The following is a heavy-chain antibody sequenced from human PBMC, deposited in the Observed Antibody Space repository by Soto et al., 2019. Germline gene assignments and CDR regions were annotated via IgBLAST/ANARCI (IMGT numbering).Heavy chain of an antibody. Sequence: SETLSLTCTVSGGSISSYYWSWIRQPPGKGLEWIGYIYYSGSTNYNPSLKSRVTISVDTSKNQFSLKLSSVTAADTAVYYCAGRYGGHFDYWRQGTLVTVSS. D-gene: IGHD4-17*01. V-gene: IGHV4-59*08. CDR3: AGRYGGHFDY. CDR1: GGSISSYY. J-gene: IGHJ4*02. CDR2: IYYSGST.